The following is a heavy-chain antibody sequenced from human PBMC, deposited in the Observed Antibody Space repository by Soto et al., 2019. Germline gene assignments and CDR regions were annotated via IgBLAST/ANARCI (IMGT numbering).Heavy chain of an antibody. J-gene: IGHJ6*02. V-gene: IGHV1-69*06. Sequence: QVQLLQSGAEVKKPGSSVKVSCKASGGTFTSYAISWVRQAPGQGLEWMGGIVPVFGTATYAQRFQDRVTITEDRAASTASVEMGDVSSADTAVYYCARGPLWSRAQSPRGGMDVWGQGTSVIVSS. CDR2: IVPVFGTA. CDR3: ARGPLWSRAQSPRGGMDV. D-gene: IGHD3-3*01. CDR1: GGTFTSYA.